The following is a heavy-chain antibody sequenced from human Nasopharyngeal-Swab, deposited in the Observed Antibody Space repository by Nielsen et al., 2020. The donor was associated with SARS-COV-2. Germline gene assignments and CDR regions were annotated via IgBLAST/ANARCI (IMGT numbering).Heavy chain of an antibody. J-gene: IGHJ4*02. Sequence: GSLRLSCAASGFPFSSYPMHWVRQAPGTGLEWVAILSHAETQEYYADSVKGRFTISRDNSKNTLYLQMNSLGVEDTAIYYCARSPTNSWHNFEYWGQGALVTVSS. D-gene: IGHD6-13*01. CDR2: LSHAETQE. V-gene: IGHV3-30-3*01. CDR1: GFPFSSYP. CDR3: ARSPTNSWHNFEY.